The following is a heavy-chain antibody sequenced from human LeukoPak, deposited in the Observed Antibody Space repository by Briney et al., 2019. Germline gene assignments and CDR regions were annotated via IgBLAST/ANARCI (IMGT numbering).Heavy chain of an antibody. CDR2: ISGSGGNT. J-gene: IGHJ4*02. D-gene: IGHD6-13*01. CDR3: ARGAAAGDY. Sequence: GGSLRLSCAASGFTFTSYAMSWVRQSPGKGLEWVSAISGSGGNTYYTDSVKGRFTISRDNSKNTLYLQMNRLRAEDTAVYYCARGAAAGDYWGQGTLVTVSS. V-gene: IGHV3-23*01. CDR1: GFTFTSYA.